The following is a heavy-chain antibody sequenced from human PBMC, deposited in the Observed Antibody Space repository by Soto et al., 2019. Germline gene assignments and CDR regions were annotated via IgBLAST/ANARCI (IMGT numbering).Heavy chain of an antibody. J-gene: IGHJ4*02. CDR3: ARTLYGDNVDY. V-gene: IGHV1-8*01. Sequence: QVQLVQSGAEVKKPGASVKVSCKASGYTFTSYDINWVRQATGQGLEWMGWMNPNSGNTGYAQKFQGRVTMTRNSSRSTGNMKLSRLRSEDTAVYYCARTLYGDNVDYWGQGTLVTVSS. CDR2: MNPNSGNT. D-gene: IGHD4-17*01. CDR1: GYTFTSYD.